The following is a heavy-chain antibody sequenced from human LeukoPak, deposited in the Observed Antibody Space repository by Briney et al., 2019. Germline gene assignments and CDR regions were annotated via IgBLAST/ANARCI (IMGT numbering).Heavy chain of an antibody. V-gene: IGHV3-7*01. CDR3: AKVAVAGDFDY. CDR2: IRHDGSET. J-gene: IGHJ4*02. D-gene: IGHD6-19*01. CDR1: GFPFSSYW. Sequence: PGGSLRLSCAASGFPFSSYWMSWVRQAPGKGLEWVANIRHDGSETYYVDSLRGRFTISRDNAKNLVYLQMSSLRAEDTAIYYCAKVAVAGDFDYWGQGTLVTVSS.